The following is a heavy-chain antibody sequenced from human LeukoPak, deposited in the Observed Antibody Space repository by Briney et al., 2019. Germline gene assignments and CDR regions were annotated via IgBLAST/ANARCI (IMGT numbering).Heavy chain of an antibody. J-gene: IGHJ4*02. CDR3: TRENYVPDS. CDR2: ISDGGRAT. D-gene: IGHD3-10*02. Sequence: QPGGSLRLSCVASGYRFSPYWMSWVRQTPGKGLEWVASISDGGRATYYVDSVRGRFTISRDDARNSLFLQMNGLRADDTAVYYCTRENYVPDSWGQGTPVTVSS. V-gene: IGHV3-7*03. CDR1: GYRFSPYW.